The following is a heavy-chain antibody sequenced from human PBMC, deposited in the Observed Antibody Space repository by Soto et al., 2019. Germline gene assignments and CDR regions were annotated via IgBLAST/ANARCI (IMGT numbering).Heavy chain of an antibody. CDR2: ISYDGSNK. Sequence: GGSLRLSCAAYGFTFSSYGMHWVRQAPGKGLEWVAVISYDGSNKYYADSVKGRFTISRDNSKNTLYLQMNSLRAEDTAVYYCAKDWRSDPGPDYWGQGTLVTVS. V-gene: IGHV3-30*18. J-gene: IGHJ4*02. CDR3: AKDWRSDPGPDY. CDR1: GFTFSSYG.